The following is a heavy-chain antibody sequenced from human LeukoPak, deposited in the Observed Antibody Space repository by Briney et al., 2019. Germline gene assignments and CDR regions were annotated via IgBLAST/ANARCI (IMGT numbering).Heavy chain of an antibody. V-gene: IGHV1-18*01. CDR3: ARGLGLRFLEWLSPYYYYGMDV. J-gene: IGHJ6*02. Sequence: GASVKVSCKASGYTFTSYGISWVRQAPGQGLERMGWISAYNGNTNYAQKLQGRVTMTTDTSTSTAYMELRSLRSDDTAVYYCARGLGLRFLEWLSPYYYYGMDVWGQGTTVTVSS. CDR2: ISAYNGNT. D-gene: IGHD3-3*01. CDR1: GYTFTSYG.